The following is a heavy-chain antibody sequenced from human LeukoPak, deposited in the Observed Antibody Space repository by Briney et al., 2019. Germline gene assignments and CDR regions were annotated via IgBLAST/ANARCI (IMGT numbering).Heavy chain of an antibody. Sequence: SETLSLTCAVSGYSISSDYYWGWIRQPPGKGLEWIGNISHSGSTYYSPSLKSRVTISVDTSKNQFSLKLSSVTAADTAVYYCARLDCSSTSCYGGYNWFDPWGQGTLVTVSS. CDR3: ARLDCSSTSCYGGYNWFDP. V-gene: IGHV4-38-2*01. CDR1: GYSISSDYY. CDR2: ISHSGST. J-gene: IGHJ5*02. D-gene: IGHD2-2*01.